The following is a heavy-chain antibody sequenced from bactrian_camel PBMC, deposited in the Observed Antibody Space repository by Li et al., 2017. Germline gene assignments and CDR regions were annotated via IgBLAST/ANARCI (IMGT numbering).Heavy chain of an antibody. CDR2: ISGGGSPT. V-gene: IGHV3S40*01. Sequence: VQLVESGGGSVQAGGPLTLSCVASGFTFSNYALSWVRQAPGKGLEWVSRISGGGSPTVYADSVKGRFTISRDNAKNTVYLQMNSLKSEDTPCITVSRHHVAVVVVSSRRESLGPGDPGHRL. CDR3: SRHHVAVVVVSSRRES. CDR1: GFTFSNYA. D-gene: IGHD2*01. J-gene: IGHJ4*01.